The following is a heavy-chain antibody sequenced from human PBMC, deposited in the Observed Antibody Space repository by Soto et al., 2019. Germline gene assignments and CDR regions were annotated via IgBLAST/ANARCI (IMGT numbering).Heavy chain of an antibody. CDR1: GFTFSSYA. J-gene: IGHJ5*02. V-gene: IGHV3-23*01. Sequence: EVQLLESGGGLVQPGGSLRLSCAASGFTFSSYAMSWVRQAPGKGLEWVSAISGSGGSTYYADSVKGRFTISRDNSKNTLYLQMDSLRAEDTAVYYCAKVEGYCSSTSCYTWFDPWGQGTLVTVSS. CDR3: AKVEGYCSSTSCYTWFDP. D-gene: IGHD2-2*02. CDR2: ISGSGGST.